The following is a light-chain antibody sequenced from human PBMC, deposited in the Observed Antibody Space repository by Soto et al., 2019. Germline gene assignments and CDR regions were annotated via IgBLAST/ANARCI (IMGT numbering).Light chain of an antibody. V-gene: IGKV1-9*01. Sequence: DIQLTQSPSLLSASVGDRVIITCRASQGISNYVAWFQQKPGKAPKVLIYAASTLQSGVPSRFSGSGSGTEFTLTISSLRPEDFATYFCQQLISYPFTFGPGTKVDIK. CDR1: QGISNY. J-gene: IGKJ3*01. CDR3: QQLISYPFT. CDR2: AAS.